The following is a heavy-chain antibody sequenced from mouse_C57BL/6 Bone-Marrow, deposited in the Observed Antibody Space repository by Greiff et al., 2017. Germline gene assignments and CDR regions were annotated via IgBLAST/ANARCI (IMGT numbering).Heavy chain of an antibody. Sequence: VKLLQPGAELVKPGASVKLSCKASGYTFTSYWMQWVKQRPGQGLEWIGEIDPSDRYTNYNQKYKGKATLPVDTSSSAAYMQLSSLTSEDSAVYYLAREYDYDSAWFAYWGQGTLVTVSA. CDR3: AREYDYDSAWFAY. CDR2: IDPSDRYT. CDR1: GYTFTSYW. J-gene: IGHJ3*01. D-gene: IGHD2-4*01. V-gene: IGHV1-50*01.